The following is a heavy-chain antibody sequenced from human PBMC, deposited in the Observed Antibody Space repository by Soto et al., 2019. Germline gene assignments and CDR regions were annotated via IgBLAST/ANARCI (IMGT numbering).Heavy chain of an antibody. J-gene: IGHJ6*02. CDR2: ISGSGGST. Sequence: PGGSLRLSCAASGFTFSSYAMSWVRQAPGKGLEWVSAISGSGGSTYYADSVKDRFTISRDNSKNTLYLQMNSLRAEDTAVYYCAGRMVRGVIYPLGMDVWGQGTTVTVSS. CDR1: GFTFSSYA. CDR3: AGRMVRGVIYPLGMDV. V-gene: IGHV3-23*01. D-gene: IGHD3-10*01.